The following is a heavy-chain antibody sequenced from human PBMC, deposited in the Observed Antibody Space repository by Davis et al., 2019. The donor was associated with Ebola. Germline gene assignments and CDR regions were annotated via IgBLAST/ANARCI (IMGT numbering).Heavy chain of an antibody. CDR1: GFTFSSCA. CDR2: ISGSGGST. CDR3: AKDKNYDFWSGYPHDAFDI. D-gene: IGHD3-3*01. J-gene: IGHJ3*02. V-gene: IGHV3-23*01. Sequence: GESLKISCAASGFTFSSCAMSWVCQAPGKGLEWVSAISGSGGSTYYADSVKGRFTISRDNSKNTLYLQMNSLRAEDTAIYYCAKDKNYDFWSGYPHDAFDIWGQGTMVTVSS.